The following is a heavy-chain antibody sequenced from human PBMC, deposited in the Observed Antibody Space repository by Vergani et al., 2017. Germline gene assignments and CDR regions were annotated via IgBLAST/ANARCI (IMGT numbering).Heavy chain of an antibody. CDR2: INPNSGGT. D-gene: IGHD3-16*01. J-gene: IGHJ6*02. Sequence: QVQLVQSGAEVKKPGASVKVSCKASGYTFTGYYMHWVRQAPGQGLEWMGWINPNSGGTNYAQKFQGRVTMTRDTSISTAYMELSRLRSDDTAVYYCARELAPREILGGYYYCGMDVWGQGTTVTVSS. CDR1: GYTFTGYY. V-gene: IGHV1-2*02. CDR3: ARELAPREILGGYYYCGMDV.